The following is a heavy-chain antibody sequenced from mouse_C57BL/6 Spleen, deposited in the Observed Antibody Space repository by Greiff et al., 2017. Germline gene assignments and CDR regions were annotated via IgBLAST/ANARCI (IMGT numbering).Heavy chain of an antibody. D-gene: IGHD2-2*01. V-gene: IGHV1-50*01. CDR1: GYTFTSYW. Sequence: VKLQQPGAELVKPGASVKLSCKASGYTFTSYWMQWVKQRPGQGLEWIGEIDPSDSYTNYNQKFKGKATLTVDTSSSTAYMQLSSLTSEDSAVYYCARRDYGYDPFAYWGQGTLVTVSA. J-gene: IGHJ3*01. CDR2: IDPSDSYT. CDR3: ARRDYGYDPFAY.